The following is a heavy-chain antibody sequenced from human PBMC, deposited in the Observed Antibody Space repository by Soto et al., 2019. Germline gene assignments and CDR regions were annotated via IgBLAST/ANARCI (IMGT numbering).Heavy chain of an antibody. D-gene: IGHD6-13*01. CDR2: IIPVFGTA. J-gene: IGHJ6*02. CDR1: GGTFSSYA. Sequence: SVKVSCKASGGTFSSYAISWVRQAPGQGLEWMGGIIPVFGTANYAQKFQGRVTITADKSTSTAYMELSSLRSEDTAVYYCARAYSSSWSYYYYGMDVWGQGTTVTVSS. CDR3: ARAYSSSWSYYYYGMDV. V-gene: IGHV1-69*06.